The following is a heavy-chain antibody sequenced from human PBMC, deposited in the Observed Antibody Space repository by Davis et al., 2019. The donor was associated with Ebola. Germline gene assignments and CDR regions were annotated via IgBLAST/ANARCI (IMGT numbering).Heavy chain of an antibody. CDR1: SVSISSSGYY. Sequence: MPSETLSLTFTAPSVSISSSGYYWGWIRQPPGTGLEWIGSIYYSGSTYYNQSLKSRVTISIDTSKNQFSLKLSSVTAADTAVYYCAGAFDIWGPGTMVTVSS. CDR2: IYYSGST. V-gene: IGHV4-39*01. J-gene: IGHJ3*02. CDR3: AGAFDI.